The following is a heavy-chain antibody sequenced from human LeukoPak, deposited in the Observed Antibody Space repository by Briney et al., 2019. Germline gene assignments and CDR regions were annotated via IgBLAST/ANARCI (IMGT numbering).Heavy chain of an antibody. V-gene: IGHV1-2*06. Sequence: ASVKVSCKASGYTFTGYYMHWVLQAPGQGLEWMGRINPNSGGTNYAQKFQGRVTMTRDTSISTAYMELSRLRSDDTAVYYCAREPEQQRVRSGGYWGQGTLVTVSS. CDR2: INPNSGGT. CDR1: GYTFTGYY. J-gene: IGHJ4*02. CDR3: AREPEQQRVRSGGY. D-gene: IGHD6-13*01.